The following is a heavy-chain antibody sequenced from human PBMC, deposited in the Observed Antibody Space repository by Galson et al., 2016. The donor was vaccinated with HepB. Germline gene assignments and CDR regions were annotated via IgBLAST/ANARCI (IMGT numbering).Heavy chain of an antibody. D-gene: IGHD3-10*01. CDR1: GGSFDTYY. CDR2: IIHTGRT. Sequence: TLSLTCAVSGGSFDTYYWTWIRQPPGKGLEWIGEIIHTGRTNYNSSLTGRVTMSVDTSRNQFSLKLTSVTAADTAVYYCARGRGIQVFDYWGQGTLVTVSS. J-gene: IGHJ4*02. CDR3: ARGRGIQVFDY. V-gene: IGHV4-34*01.